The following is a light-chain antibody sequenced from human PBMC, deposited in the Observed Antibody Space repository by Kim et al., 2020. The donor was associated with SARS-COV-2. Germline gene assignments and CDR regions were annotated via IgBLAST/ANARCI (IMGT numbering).Light chain of an antibody. Sequence: EIVMMQSPATLSVSPGERVTLSCRASQSVDSNLAWYQHTPGQTPRLLIYAASTRANGIPDRFSGSGSGTDFSLTISSLQSADFAVYYCHHYNSWPREGAFGPGTRVEIK. J-gene: IGKJ1*01. CDR2: AAS. CDR1: QSVDSN. V-gene: IGKV3-15*01. CDR3: HHYNSWPREGA.